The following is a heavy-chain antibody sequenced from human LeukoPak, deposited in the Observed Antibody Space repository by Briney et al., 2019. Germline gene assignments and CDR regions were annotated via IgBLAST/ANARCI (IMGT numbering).Heavy chain of an antibody. Sequence: GGSLRLSCAASGFTFSSYAMSWVRQAPGKGLEGVASISLGGGSSTYYADSVKGRFTISRDNSKNTVHLQMDSLRDEDTAVYYCAKAHAIRPFDYWGQGTLVTVSS. CDR3: AKAHAIRPFDY. J-gene: IGHJ4*02. D-gene: IGHD5-12*01. CDR2: ISLGGGSST. V-gene: IGHV3-23*01. CDR1: GFTFSSYA.